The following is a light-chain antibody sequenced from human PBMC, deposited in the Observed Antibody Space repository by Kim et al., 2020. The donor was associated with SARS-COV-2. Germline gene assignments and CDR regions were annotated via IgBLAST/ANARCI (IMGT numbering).Light chain of an antibody. CDR2: KDS. CDR3: QSADGSGTYV. J-gene: IGLJ1*01. CDR1: ALQETQ. V-gene: IGLV3-25*03. Sequence: VSPRQTPGSTCSGDALQETQTYWYQQESGQAPLLLIYKDSERPSGIPGRFSGSSSGTTVTLTISGVQAEDDADYYCQSADGSGTYVFGTGTKVTVL.